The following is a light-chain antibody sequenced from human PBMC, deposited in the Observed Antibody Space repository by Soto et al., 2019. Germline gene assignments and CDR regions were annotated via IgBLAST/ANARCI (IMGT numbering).Light chain of an antibody. CDR2: DAS. CDR3: HQYGGSPGT. V-gene: IGKV3-20*01. Sequence: EIVLTQSPGTLSLSPEERATLSWSASQSVSSNYLVWYQQRPGQAPRLLIYDASSRATGVPDRFSGSGSGTDFTLTISRLEPEDFAVYYCHQYGGSPGTLGQGTKVDSK. CDR1: QSVSSNY. J-gene: IGKJ1*01.